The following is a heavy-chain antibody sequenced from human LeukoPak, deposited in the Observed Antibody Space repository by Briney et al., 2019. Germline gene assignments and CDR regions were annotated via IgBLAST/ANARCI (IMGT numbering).Heavy chain of an antibody. CDR1: GYSISSGYY. CDR2: IYHSGST. CDR3: ARVRLTKLYYFDY. Sequence: SETLSLTCTVSGYSISSGYYWGWIRQPPGKGLEWIGSIYHSGSTYYNPSLKSRVTISVDTSKNQFSLKLSSLTAADTAVYYCARVRLTKLYYFDYWGQGTLVTVSS. J-gene: IGHJ4*02. D-gene: IGHD5-12*01. V-gene: IGHV4-38-2*02.